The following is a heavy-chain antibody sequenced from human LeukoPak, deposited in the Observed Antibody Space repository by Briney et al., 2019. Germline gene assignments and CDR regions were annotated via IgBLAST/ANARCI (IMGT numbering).Heavy chain of an antibody. J-gene: IGHJ6*02. CDR3: ARGSTSYYYYGMGV. Sequence: PGGSLRLSCAASGFTFSSYAMHWVRQAPGKGLEWVAVISYDGSNKYYADSVKGRFTISRDNSKSTLYLQMNSLRAEDTAVYYCARGSTSYYYYGMGVWGQGTTVTVSS. CDR2: ISYDGSNK. CDR1: GFTFSSYA. D-gene: IGHD2-2*01. V-gene: IGHV3-30*14.